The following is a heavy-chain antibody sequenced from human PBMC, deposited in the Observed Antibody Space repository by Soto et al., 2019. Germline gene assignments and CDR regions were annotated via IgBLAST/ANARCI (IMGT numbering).Heavy chain of an antibody. Sequence: ASVKVSCKTSGYTFSNYGITWVRQAPGQPLEWLGWISLYSDGTNYAQKFQGRVSITKDTSKNQVVLTMTNMDPVDTATYYCAHRPSGWYLFDYWGQGTLVTVSS. V-gene: IGHV1-18*01. J-gene: IGHJ4*02. CDR1: GYTFSNYG. CDR2: ISLYSDGT. D-gene: IGHD6-19*01. CDR3: AHRPSGWYLFDY.